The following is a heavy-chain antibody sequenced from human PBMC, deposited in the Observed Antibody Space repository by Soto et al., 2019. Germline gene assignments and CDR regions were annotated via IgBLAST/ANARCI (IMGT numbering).Heavy chain of an antibody. CDR1: GGTFSSYA. D-gene: IGHD6-6*01. CDR3: ARDPRIAARSVDYYGMDV. V-gene: IGHV1-69*01. J-gene: IGHJ6*02. Sequence: QVQLVQSGAEVKKPGSSVNVSCKASGGTFSSYAISWVRQAPGQGLEWMGGIIPIFGTANYAQKFQGRVTITADESTSTAYMELSSLRSEDTAVYYCARDPRIAARSVDYYGMDVWGQGTTVTVSS. CDR2: IIPIFGTA.